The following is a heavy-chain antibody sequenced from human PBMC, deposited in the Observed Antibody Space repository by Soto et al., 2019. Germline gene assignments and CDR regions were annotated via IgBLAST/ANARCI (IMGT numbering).Heavy chain of an antibody. J-gene: IGHJ1*01. Sequence: ASVKVSCKASGYTFTSYAMHWVRQAPGQRLEWMGWINAGNGNTKYSQKFQGRVTITRDTSASTAYMELSSLRPEDTAVYYCARGWGPPAGYFQHWGQGTLVNVSS. V-gene: IGHV1-3*01. CDR1: GYTFTSYA. CDR2: INAGNGNT. D-gene: IGHD3-16*01. CDR3: ARGWGPPAGYFQH.